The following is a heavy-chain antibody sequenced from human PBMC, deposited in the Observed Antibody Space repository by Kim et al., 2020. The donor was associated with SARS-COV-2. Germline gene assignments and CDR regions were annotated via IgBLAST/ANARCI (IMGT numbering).Heavy chain of an antibody. CDR1: ADSISSYY. V-gene: IGHV4-4*07. CDR3: ARTVYGHDFWSGNYNEQYFDY. CDR2: IYISGDT. J-gene: IGHJ4*02. Sequence: SETLSLTCTVSADSISSYYWSWIRQPAGKGLEWIGRIYISGDTNYNPSLKSRVTMSVDTSKNQFSLKLSSVTAADTAVYYCARTVYGHDFWSGNYNEQYFDYWGQGTLVTVSS. D-gene: IGHD3-3*01.